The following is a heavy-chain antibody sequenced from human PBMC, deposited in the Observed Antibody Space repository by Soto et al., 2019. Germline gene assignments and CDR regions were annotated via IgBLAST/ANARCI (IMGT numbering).Heavy chain of an antibody. J-gene: IGHJ6*03. D-gene: IGHD6-6*01. CDR2: ISAYNGDT. CDR3: ARGRQLVGSFYSYMDV. Sequence: QVQLLQSGAEVKKPGASVKVSCKASGYTFTNYGITWVRQAPGQGLEWMGWISAYNGDTPYTQRLQGRVTMTTDTSTSTAYMELRGLRSDDTAVYYCARGRQLVGSFYSYMDVWGKGTTVTVSS. V-gene: IGHV1-18*01. CDR1: GYTFTNYG.